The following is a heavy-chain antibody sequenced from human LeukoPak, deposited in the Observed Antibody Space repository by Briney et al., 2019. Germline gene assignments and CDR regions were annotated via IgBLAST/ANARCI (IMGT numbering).Heavy chain of an antibody. CDR1: GFPFSVFS. CDR2: ISGNSQYI. V-gene: IGHV3-21*01. Sequence: GGSLRLSCATSGFPFSVFSMNWVRQAPGKGLEWVSSISGNSQYIVYADSLRGRFTISRDNAESSLYLQINSLRAEDTAVYYCATHGDSSGYYSDSWGQGTLVTVS. J-gene: IGHJ4*02. D-gene: IGHD3-22*01. CDR3: ATHGDSSGYYSDS.